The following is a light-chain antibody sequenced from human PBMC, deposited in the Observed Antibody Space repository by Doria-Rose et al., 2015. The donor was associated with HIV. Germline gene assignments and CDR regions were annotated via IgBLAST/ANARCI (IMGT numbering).Light chain of an antibody. CDR2: AAS. J-gene: IGKJ2*01. Sequence: DIRVTQSPSSLSASVGDRVTITCRASQGIRNSLAWYQQKPGKAPKLLVYAASTLESGVPSRFSGSGSGTDYTPTISSLQPEDFATYYCQQYYSTPQTFGQGTKLEIK. CDR3: QQYYSTPQT. CDR1: QGIRNS. V-gene: IGKV1-NL1*01.